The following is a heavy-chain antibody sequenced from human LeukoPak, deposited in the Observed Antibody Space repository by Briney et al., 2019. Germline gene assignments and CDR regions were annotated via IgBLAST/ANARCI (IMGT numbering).Heavy chain of an antibody. D-gene: IGHD6-6*01. J-gene: IGHJ6*03. CDR1: GFTFSSYW. CDR3: ARDFSSSSSVYYYYYMDV. Sequence: PGGSLRLSCAASGFTFSSYWMHWVRQAPGKGLVWVSRINSDGSSTSYADSVKGRFTISRDNAKNTLYLQMNSLRAEDTAVYYCARDFSSSSSVYYYYYMDVWGKGTTVTVSS. V-gene: IGHV3-74*01. CDR2: INSDGSST.